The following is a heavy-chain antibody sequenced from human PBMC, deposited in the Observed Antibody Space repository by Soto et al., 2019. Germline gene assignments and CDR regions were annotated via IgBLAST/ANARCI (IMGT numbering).Heavy chain of an antibody. V-gene: IGHV3-23*01. J-gene: IGHJ6*02. CDR1: GFTFSSYA. CDR2: ISGSGGST. D-gene: IGHD3-3*01. CDR3: AKSQGSGSNRITIFGAVTKDYYYYGMDV. Sequence: VGSLRLSCASSGFTFSSYAMSCVRQSPGKWLEWVSAISGSGGSTYYADSVKGRFTISRDNSKNTLYLQMNSLRAEDTAVYYCAKSQGSGSNRITIFGAVTKDYYYYGMDVWGQGTTVIVSS.